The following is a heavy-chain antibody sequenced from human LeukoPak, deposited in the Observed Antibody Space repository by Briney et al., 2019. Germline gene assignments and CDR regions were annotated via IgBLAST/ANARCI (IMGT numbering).Heavy chain of an antibody. CDR2: IYYSGST. Sequence: SETLSLTCAVSGGSISSGTYYWSWIRQHSGKGLEWIGHIYYSGSTYYNPSLKSRLTISVDTSKNQFSLKLSSVTAADTAVYYCARVSSPYFDYWGQGTLVTVSS. J-gene: IGHJ4*02. CDR3: ARVSSPYFDY. V-gene: IGHV4-31*11. CDR1: GGSISSGTYY.